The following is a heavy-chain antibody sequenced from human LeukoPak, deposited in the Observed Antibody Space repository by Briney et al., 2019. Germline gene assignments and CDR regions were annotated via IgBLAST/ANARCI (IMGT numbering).Heavy chain of an antibody. CDR3: VRRYRSGGSCYFDY. D-gene: IGHD2-15*01. J-gene: IGHJ4*02. V-gene: IGHV3-74*01. CDR1: GLTFSSYW. Sequence: PGGSLRLSCAASGLTFSSYWMHWVRQGPGKGLVWVSGINSDGRSTSYADSVKGRFTISRDNAENTLYLQMKSLRAEDTAVYYCVRRYRSGGSCYFDYWGQGILVTVSS. CDR2: INSDGRST.